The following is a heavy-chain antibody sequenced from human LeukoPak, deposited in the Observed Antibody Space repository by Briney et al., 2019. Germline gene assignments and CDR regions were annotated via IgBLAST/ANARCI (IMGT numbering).Heavy chain of an antibody. Sequence: PGGSLRLSCAASGFTFRNYAIHWVRQAPGKGLEWVANIKEDGSIEDYVDSVKGRFTVSRDNAKNSLYLEMNSLRVEDTALYYCVSQQVAPPWGQGTLVIVSS. CDR3: VSQQVAPP. D-gene: IGHD5-12*01. V-gene: IGHV3-7*01. CDR1: GFTFRNYA. CDR2: IKEDGSIE. J-gene: IGHJ5*02.